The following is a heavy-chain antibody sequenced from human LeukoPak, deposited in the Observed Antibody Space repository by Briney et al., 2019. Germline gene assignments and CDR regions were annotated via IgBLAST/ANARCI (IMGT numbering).Heavy chain of an antibody. D-gene: IGHD2-2*01. Sequence: GGSLRLSCAASGFTFDDYAMHWVRQAPGKGLEWVSGISWNSGSIGYADSVKGRFTISRDNAKNSLYLQMNSLRAEDMALYYCAKDRSRYCSSTSCYVYGAFDIWGQGTMVTVSS. CDR1: GFTFDDYA. CDR3: AKDRSRYCSSTSCYVYGAFDI. V-gene: IGHV3-9*03. CDR2: ISWNSGSI. J-gene: IGHJ3*02.